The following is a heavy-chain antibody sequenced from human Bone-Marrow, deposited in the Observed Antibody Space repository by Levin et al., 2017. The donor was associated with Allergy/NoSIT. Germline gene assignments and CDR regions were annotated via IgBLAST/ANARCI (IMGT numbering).Heavy chain of an antibody. CDR3: ARVTFGFSSGWFFDY. V-gene: IGHV4-59*01. D-gene: IGHD6-19*01. CDR1: GGSISSYY. CDR2: IYYSGST. Sequence: ESLKISCTVSGGSISSYYWNWIRQPPGKGLEWIGYIYYSGSTNYNPSLKGRVTISVDTSRNQFSLKLSSVTAADTAVYFCARVTFGFSSGWFFDYWGQGTLVTVSS. J-gene: IGHJ4*02.